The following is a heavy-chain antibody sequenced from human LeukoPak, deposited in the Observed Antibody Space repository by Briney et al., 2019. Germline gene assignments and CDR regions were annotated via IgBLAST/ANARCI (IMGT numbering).Heavy chain of an antibody. CDR3: ARVESAARPLWAFDI. Sequence: PSETLSLTCTVSGGSISSYYWSWIRQPAGKGLEWIGRIYTSGSTNYNPSLKSRVTMSVDTSKNQSSLKLSSVTAADTAVYYCARVESAARPLWAFDIWGQGTMVTVSS. CDR2: IYTSGST. V-gene: IGHV4-4*07. CDR1: GGSISSYY. D-gene: IGHD6-6*01. J-gene: IGHJ3*02.